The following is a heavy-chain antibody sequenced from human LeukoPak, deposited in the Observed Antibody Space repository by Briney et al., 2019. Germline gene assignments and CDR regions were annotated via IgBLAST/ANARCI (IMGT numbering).Heavy chain of an antibody. CDR2: IWYDGNNK. Sequence: GGSLRLSCAASGFTFSSYGMHGVRQAPGKGLEGVAVIWYDGNNKYYADSVKGRFTISRDNSKNTLYLQMNGLRAEDAAVYYCARVQWLDNYYFDYWGQGTLVTVSS. J-gene: IGHJ4*02. CDR3: ARVQWLDNYYFDY. D-gene: IGHD6-19*01. V-gene: IGHV3-33*01. CDR1: GFTFSSYG.